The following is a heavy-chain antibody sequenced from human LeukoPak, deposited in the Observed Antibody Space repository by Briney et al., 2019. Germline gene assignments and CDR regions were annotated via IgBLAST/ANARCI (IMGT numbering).Heavy chain of an antibody. D-gene: IGHD3-10*01. CDR3: ARTSRDRGSGISHLRGYYYYYMDV. Sequence: SETLSLTCTVSGGSISSYYWSWIRRSPGKGLEWIGYIYYSGSTNYNPSLKSRVTISVDTSKNQFSLKLSSVTAADTAVYYCARTSRDRGSGISHLRGYYYYYMDVWGKGTTVTISS. CDR1: GGSISSYY. V-gene: IGHV4-59*01. CDR2: IYYSGST. J-gene: IGHJ6*03.